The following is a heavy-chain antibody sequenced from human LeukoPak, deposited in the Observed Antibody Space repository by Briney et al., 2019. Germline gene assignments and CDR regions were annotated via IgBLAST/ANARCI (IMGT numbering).Heavy chain of an antibody. D-gene: IGHD5-18*01. Sequence: ASVKVSCKASGYTFTSYTINWVRQAPGQGLEWMGWINTNTGNPTYAQGFTGRFVFSLDTSVSTAYLQISSLKAEDTAVYYCATDQSGYGSSNRFDSWGQGTLVTVSS. CDR3: ATDQSGYGSSNRFDS. CDR1: GYTFTSYT. V-gene: IGHV7-4-1*02. J-gene: IGHJ5*01. CDR2: INTNTGNP.